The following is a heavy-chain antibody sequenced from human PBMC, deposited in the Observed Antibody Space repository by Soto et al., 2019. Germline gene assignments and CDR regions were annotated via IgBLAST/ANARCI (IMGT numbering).Heavy chain of an antibody. CDR2: INAGNGNT. CDR1: GYTFTTYA. V-gene: IGHV1-3*01. CDR3: AREAPYLGSGIYGDGMDV. Sequence: QVPLVQSGAEVKKPGASVKVSCKASGYTFTTYAIHWVRQAPGQRLEWMGWINAGNGNTKFSQKFQGRVTITMDTSARTAYMELSSLRSEDTAVYYCAREAPYLGSGIYGDGMDVWGQGTTVTVSS. J-gene: IGHJ6*02. D-gene: IGHD3-10*01.